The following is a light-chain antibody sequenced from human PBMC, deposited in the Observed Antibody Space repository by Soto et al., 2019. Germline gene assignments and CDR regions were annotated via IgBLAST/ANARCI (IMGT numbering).Light chain of an antibody. Sequence: EIVITQSPSTLSVSPRERATLSCRASQSVTSNLAWYQQKPGRAPRLLIYGASTRATGIPARFSGSGSGTEFTLTISSLQSEDFAVYYCQQYHNWPPITFGQGTRLEIK. CDR2: GAS. CDR3: QQYHNWPPIT. CDR1: QSVTSN. J-gene: IGKJ5*01. V-gene: IGKV3-15*01.